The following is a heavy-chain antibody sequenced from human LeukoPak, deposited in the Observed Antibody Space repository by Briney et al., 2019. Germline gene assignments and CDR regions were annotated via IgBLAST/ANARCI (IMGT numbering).Heavy chain of an antibody. CDR3: ARDKTAVAGTFDY. V-gene: IGHV1-2*02. D-gene: IGHD6-19*01. J-gene: IGHJ4*02. CDR1: GYTFTGYY. CDR2: INPNSGGT. Sequence: GASVKVSCTASGYTFTGYYMHWVRQAPGQGLEWMGWINPNSGGTNYAQKFQGRVTMTRDTSISTAYMELSRLRSDDTAVYYCARDKTAVAGTFDYWGQGTLVTVSS.